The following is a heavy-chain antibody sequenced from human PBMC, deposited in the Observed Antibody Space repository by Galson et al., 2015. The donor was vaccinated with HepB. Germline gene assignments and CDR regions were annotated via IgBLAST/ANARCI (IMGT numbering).Heavy chain of an antibody. J-gene: IGHJ4*02. V-gene: IGHV6-1*01. D-gene: IGHD1-1*01. Sequence: CAISGDSVSSNTAAWNWIRQSPSRGLEWLGRAYYRSKWYDNYSLSLKSRITISPDTSKNQFSLHLNSVTPDDTAVYYCARENNTNWRMTLDYWGQGTLVTVSS. CDR1: GDSVSSNTAA. CDR3: ARENNTNWRMTLDY. CDR2: AYYRSKWYD.